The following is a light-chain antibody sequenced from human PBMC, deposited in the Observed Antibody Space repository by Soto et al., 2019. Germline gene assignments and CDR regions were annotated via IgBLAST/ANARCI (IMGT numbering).Light chain of an antibody. J-gene: IGLJ2*01. V-gene: IGLV2-14*01. CDR1: SSDVGGYNY. Sequence: QSVLTQPASVSGSPGQSISISCTGTSSDVGGYNYVSWYQQHPGKAPKLMIYEVNSRPSGVSNRFSGSKSGNTASLTISGLQAEDEADYYCSSYTSSSTVVFGGETKVTVL. CDR2: EVN. CDR3: SSYTSSSTVV.